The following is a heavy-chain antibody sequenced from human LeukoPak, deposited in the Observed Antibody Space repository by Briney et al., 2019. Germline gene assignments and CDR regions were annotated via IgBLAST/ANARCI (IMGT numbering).Heavy chain of an antibody. D-gene: IGHD3-10*01. CDR3: ARDYYGSGSYYAPTDY. J-gene: IGHJ4*02. CDR2: INPNSGGT. Sequence: ASVKVSCKASGYTFTGYYMHWVRQAPGQGLEWMGRINPNSGGTNYAQKFQGRVTMTRDTSISTAYMELSRLRSDDTAVYYCARDYYGSGSYYAPTDYWGQGPLVTVSS. V-gene: IGHV1-2*06. CDR1: GYTFTGYY.